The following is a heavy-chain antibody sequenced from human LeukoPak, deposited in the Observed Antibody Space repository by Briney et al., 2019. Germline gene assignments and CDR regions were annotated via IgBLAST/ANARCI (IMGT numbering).Heavy chain of an antibody. CDR2: ISGSGGST. J-gene: IGHJ6*04. V-gene: IGHV3-23*01. D-gene: IGHD3-10*01. Sequence: GGSLRLSCAASGFTFSSYAMSWVRQAPGKGLEWVSAISGSGGSTYYADSVKGRFTISRDNSKNTLYLQMNSLRAEDTAVYYCAKDEVTMVRGVPHYYYGMDVWGKGTTVTVSS. CDR3: AKDEVTMVRGVPHYYYGMDV. CDR1: GFTFSSYA.